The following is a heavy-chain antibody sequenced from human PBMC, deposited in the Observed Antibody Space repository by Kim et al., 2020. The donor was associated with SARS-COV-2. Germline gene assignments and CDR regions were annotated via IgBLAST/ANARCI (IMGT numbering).Heavy chain of an antibody. CDR1: GFTFSSYE. D-gene: IGHD3-22*01. CDR2: ISSSGSTI. CDR3: ARDKLEGYYYDSSGYVDAFDI. Sequence: GGSLRLSCAASGFTFSSYEMNWVRQAPGKGLEWVSYISSSGSTIYYADSVKGRFTISRDNAKNSLYLQMNSLRAEDTAVYYCARDKLEGYYYDSSGYVDAFDIWGQGTMVTVSS. V-gene: IGHV3-48*03. J-gene: IGHJ3*02.